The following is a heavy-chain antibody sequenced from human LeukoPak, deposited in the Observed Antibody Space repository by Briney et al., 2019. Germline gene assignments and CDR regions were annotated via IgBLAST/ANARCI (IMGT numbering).Heavy chain of an antibody. V-gene: IGHV1-2*02. CDR1: GYTFTGYY. CDR3: ARSGLLWLGTQPIDY. CDR2: INPNSGGT. D-gene: IGHD3-10*01. J-gene: IGHJ4*02. Sequence: GASVKVSCKASGYTFTGYYMHWVRQAPGQGLEWMGWINPNSGGTNYAQKFQGRVTMTRDTSISTAYMELSRLRSDDTAVYYCARSGLLWLGTQPIDYWGQGTLVTVSS.